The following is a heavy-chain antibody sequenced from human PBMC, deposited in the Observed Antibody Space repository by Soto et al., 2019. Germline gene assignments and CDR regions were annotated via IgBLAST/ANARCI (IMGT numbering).Heavy chain of an antibody. V-gene: IGHV4-30-2*01. CDR2: IYHNGIT. J-gene: IGHJ6*02. Sequence: TLSLTCAVSGASISRGGSSWSWIRQAPGTGLEWIGYIYHNGITNYNPSLKSRVTISVDKSQNQFSLSLNFVTAADTAVYYCARGLAVRGSYGLDVWGQGTTVTVSS. D-gene: IGHD3-10*01. CDR1: GASISRGGSS. CDR3: ARGLAVRGSYGLDV.